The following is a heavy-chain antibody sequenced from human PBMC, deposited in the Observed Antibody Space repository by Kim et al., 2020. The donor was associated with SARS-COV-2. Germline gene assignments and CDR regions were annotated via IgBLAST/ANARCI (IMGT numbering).Heavy chain of an antibody. D-gene: IGHD6-6*01. V-gene: IGHV3-23*01. J-gene: IGHJ6*02. CDR3: AKEQQRPHQLVSWWGVDENYYYYYGMDV. CDR2: ISGSGGST. Sequence: GGSLRLSCAASGFTFSSYAMSWVRQAPGKGLEWVSAISGSGGSTYYADSVKGRFTISRDNSKNTLYLQMNSLRAEDTAVYYCAKEQQRPHQLVSWWGVDENYYYYYGMDVWGQGTTVTVSS. CDR1: GFTFSSYA.